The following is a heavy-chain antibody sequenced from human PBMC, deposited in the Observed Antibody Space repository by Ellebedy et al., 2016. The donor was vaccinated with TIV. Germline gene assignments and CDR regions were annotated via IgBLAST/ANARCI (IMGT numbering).Heavy chain of an antibody. V-gene: IGHV4-61*01. CDR3: ARDTGSGSYYNAYGMDV. J-gene: IGHJ6*02. CDR2: IYYSGST. D-gene: IGHD3-10*01. CDR1: GGSISSSSYY. Sequence: SETLSLTCTVSGGSISSSSYYWGWIRQPPGKGLEWIGYIYYSGSTNYNPSLKSRVTISVDTSKDQFSLKLSSVTAADTAVYYCARDTGSGSYYNAYGMDVWGQGTTVTVSS.